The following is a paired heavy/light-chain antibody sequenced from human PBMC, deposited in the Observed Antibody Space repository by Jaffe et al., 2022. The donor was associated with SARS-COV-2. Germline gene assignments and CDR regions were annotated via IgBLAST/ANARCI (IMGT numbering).Light chain of an antibody. V-gene: IGKV3-20*01. CDR3: QQYAGSQGYT. CDR1: QTVSSTY. Sequence: EIVLTQSPGTLSLSPGERATLSCRASQTVSSTYLAWYQQKVGQAPRLLIYGASSRATGIPDRFSGSGSGTDFSLTISRLEPEDFAMYYCQQYAGSQGYTFGQGTKLEFK. J-gene: IGKJ2*01. CDR2: GAS.
Heavy chain of an antibody. CDR1: GYTSTTYN. CDR2: INDSGTGT. V-gene: IGHV1-46*01. CDR3: ASEPPEKYYFDS. Sequence: QLHLVQSGAEVSKPGASVKISCKASGYTSTTYNIHWLRLAPGQGLEWMGIINDSGTGTKYQQKFQGRVTMTRDTSTNSDYMELIALRSEDTAVYYCASEPPEKYYFDSWGQGTLVTVSS. J-gene: IGHJ4*02.